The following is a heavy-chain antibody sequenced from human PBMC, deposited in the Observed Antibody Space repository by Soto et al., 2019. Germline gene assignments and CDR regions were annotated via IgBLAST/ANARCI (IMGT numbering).Heavy chain of an antibody. V-gene: IGHV3-73*01. CDR3: SRGYLERGFDP. D-gene: IGHD1-1*01. CDR2: IRSKTKKYAT. Sequence: HPGGSLRLSCATSGFTFSGSAMHWVRQASGRGLEWVGRIRSKTKKYATAYAGSVKGRFTISRDDSKNTTYLQMNSLKTEDTAVYYCSRGYLERGFDPWGQGTLVTVSS. CDR1: GFTFSGSA. J-gene: IGHJ5*02.